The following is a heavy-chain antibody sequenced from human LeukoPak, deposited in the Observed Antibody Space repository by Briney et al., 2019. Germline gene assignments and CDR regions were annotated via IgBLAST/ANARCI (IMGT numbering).Heavy chain of an antibody. CDR3: ARGRSGFYSDY. D-gene: IGHD3-22*01. J-gene: IGHJ4*02. CDR2: INTDGSST. V-gene: IGHV3-74*01. Sequence: GGSLRLSCAASGFTFSSYWMHWVRQAPGKGLVWVSRINTDGSSTIYADSVKGRFTISRDNAKNTLYLQMNSLRAEDTAVYYCARGRSGFYSDYWGQGTLVTVSS. CDR1: GFTFSSYW.